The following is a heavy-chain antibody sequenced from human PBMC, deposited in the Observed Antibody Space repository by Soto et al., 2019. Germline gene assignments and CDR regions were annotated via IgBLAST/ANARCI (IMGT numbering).Heavy chain of an antibody. D-gene: IGHD6-19*01. J-gene: IGHJ4*02. CDR1: SDSIAGENW. V-gene: IGHV4-4*02. Sequence: QVQLQESGPGLVKPSETLSLTCTVSSDSIAGENWWSWVRQPPGLGLEWIGEVFHTGGTNYNPSLKSRVTMEVDKSKNQFTLKLISATAADTAFYYCARVFSSGSGWMYYFDFWGQGTLVSVSS. CDR3: ARVFSSGSGWMYYFDF. CDR2: VFHTGGT.